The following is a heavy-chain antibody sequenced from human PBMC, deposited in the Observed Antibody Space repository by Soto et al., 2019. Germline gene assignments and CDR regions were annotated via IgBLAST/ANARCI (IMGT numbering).Heavy chain of an antibody. CDR3: ARGTLGIVVVPAANTFDY. V-gene: IGHV4-34*01. Sequence: SETLSLTCAVYGVSFSGYYWSWIRQPPGKGLEWIGEINHSGSTNYNPSLKSRVTISVDTSKNQFSLKLSSVTAADTAVYYCARGTLGIVVVPAANTFDYWGQGTLVTVSS. CDR2: INHSGST. D-gene: IGHD2-2*01. J-gene: IGHJ4*02. CDR1: GVSFSGYY.